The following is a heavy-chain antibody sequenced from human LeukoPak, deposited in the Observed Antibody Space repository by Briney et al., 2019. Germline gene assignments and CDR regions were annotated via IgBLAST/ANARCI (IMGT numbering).Heavy chain of an antibody. D-gene: IGHD6-13*01. Sequence: GASVTVSCKASGYTFTSYDINWVRQATGQGLEWMGWLNPNSGNTGYAQKFQGRVTMTRNTSISIAYMELRSLRSEDTAVYYCARGRSIAAAGTNYYYGMDVWGQGTTVTVSS. V-gene: IGHV1-8*01. J-gene: IGHJ6*02. CDR1: GYTFTSYD. CDR3: ARGRSIAAAGTNYYYGMDV. CDR2: LNPNSGNT.